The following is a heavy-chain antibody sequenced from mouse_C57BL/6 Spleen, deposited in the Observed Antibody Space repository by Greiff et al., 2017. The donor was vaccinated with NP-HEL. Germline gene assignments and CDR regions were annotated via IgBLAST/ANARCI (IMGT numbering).Heavy chain of an antibody. CDR3: ARVLYDYDERWYFDV. Sequence: EVKLMESGPGLVKPSQSLSLTCSVTGYSITSGYYWNWIRQFPGNKLEWMGYISYDGSNNYNPSLKNRISITRDTSKNQFFLKLNSVTTEDTATYYCARVLYDYDERWYFDVWGTGTTVTVSS. CDR2: ISYDGSN. J-gene: IGHJ1*03. D-gene: IGHD2-4*01. CDR1: GYSITSGYY. V-gene: IGHV3-6*01.